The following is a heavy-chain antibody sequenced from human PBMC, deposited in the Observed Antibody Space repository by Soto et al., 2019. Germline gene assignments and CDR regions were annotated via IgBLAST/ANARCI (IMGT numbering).Heavy chain of an antibody. Sequence: PGGSLRLSCAASGFTFSSYCMHWGRQAPGKGLEWVAVIWYDGSNKYYADSVKGRFTISRDNSKNTLYLQMNSLRAEDTAVYYCAKVSSSWYAGFFDLWGQGTLVTVSS. V-gene: IGHV3-33*06. CDR1: GFTFSSYC. CDR2: IWYDGSNK. D-gene: IGHD6-13*01. CDR3: AKVSSSWYAGFFDL. J-gene: IGHJ4*02.